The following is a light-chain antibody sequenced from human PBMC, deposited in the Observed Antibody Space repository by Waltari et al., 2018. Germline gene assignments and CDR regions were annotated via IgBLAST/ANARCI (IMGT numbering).Light chain of an antibody. V-gene: IGKV3-20*01. CDR2: GAS. CDR3: QQYGSSPPDT. J-gene: IGKJ4*01. Sequence: EIVLTQSPGTLSLSPGEGATLSCRARQSVNSYLAWYQPKPGQAPRLLIYGASTRATGIPDRFSGSGSGTDFTLTITRLEPEDFAVYYCQQYGSSPPDTFGGGTKVEIE. CDR1: QSVNSY.